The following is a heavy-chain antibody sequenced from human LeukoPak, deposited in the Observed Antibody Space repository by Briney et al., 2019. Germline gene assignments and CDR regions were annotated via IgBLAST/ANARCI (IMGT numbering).Heavy chain of an antibody. CDR1: GDSLSSSSYSSTYY. V-gene: IGHV4-39*01. CDR3: ARHLASYYNY. CDR2: ISHSGST. D-gene: IGHD3-10*01. J-gene: IGHJ4*02. Sequence: SETLSLTCTVSGDSLSSSSYSSTYYWAWIRQPPGKGLEWIGSISHSGSTYYNPSLKSRVTISVDTSKNQFSLKVGSVTAADTAVYYCARHLASYYNYWGQGTLVTVSS.